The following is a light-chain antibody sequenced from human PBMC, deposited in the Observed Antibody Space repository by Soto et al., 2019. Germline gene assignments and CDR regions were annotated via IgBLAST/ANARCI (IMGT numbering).Light chain of an antibody. CDR3: SSYAGSNKMI. Sequence: QSVLTQPPSASGSPGQSITISCTGTSTDVGTYNYVSWYQQHPGKAPKLMIYEVNKRPSGVPDRFSDSKSGNTASLTVSGVQAEDEADYYCSSYAGSNKMIFGGGTKLTVL. CDR1: STDVGTYNY. CDR2: EVN. V-gene: IGLV2-8*01. J-gene: IGLJ2*01.